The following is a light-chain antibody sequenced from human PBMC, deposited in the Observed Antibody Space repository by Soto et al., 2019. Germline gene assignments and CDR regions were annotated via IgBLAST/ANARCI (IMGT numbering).Light chain of an antibody. CDR2: DAS. V-gene: IGKV3-20*01. Sequence: ETVMTQSPATLYLSPGERATLSCRASQSVSSYLAWYQQKPGQAPRLLIYDASNRATGIPARFSGSGSGTDFTLTISRLEPEDFAVYYCQQYGSSPRTFGQGTKVDI. CDR3: QQYGSSPRT. J-gene: IGKJ1*01. CDR1: QSVSSY.